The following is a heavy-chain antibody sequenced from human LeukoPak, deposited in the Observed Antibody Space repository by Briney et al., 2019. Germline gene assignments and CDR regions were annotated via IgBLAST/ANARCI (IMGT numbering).Heavy chain of an antibody. J-gene: IGHJ6*02. CDR3: ARVGYTSYYYYGMDV. CDR1: GFTFSSYA. D-gene: IGHD6-13*01. Sequence: PAGSLRLSCAASGFTFSSYAMHWVRQAPGKGLEYVSAISSSGGSTYYANSMKGRFTISRDNSKNTLYLHMGSLRAEDMAVYYCARVGYTSYYYYGMDVWGQGTTVTVS. CDR2: ISSSGGST. V-gene: IGHV3-64*01.